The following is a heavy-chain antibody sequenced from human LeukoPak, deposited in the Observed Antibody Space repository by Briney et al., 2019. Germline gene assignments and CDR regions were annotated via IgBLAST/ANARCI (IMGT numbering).Heavy chain of an antibody. J-gene: IGHJ6*03. CDR2: IDYSGST. V-gene: IGHV4-39*01. CDR3: ARHMVWITNFYYYMDV. D-gene: IGHD3-10*01. Sequence: SETLSLTYTVCGGSISSRSHYWGWIRQPPEKGLEWLGSIDYSGSTYYNPYLGSRATISVATSKNQFYLKLTSVTAADTAVYYCARHMVWITNFYYYMDVWGKGTTVTVSS. CDR1: GGSISSRSHY.